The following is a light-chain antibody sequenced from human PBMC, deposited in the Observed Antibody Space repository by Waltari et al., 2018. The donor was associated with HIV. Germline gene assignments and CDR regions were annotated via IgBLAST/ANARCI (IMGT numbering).Light chain of an antibody. CDR2: DVS. CDR3: SSFTTSITVV. J-gene: IGLJ2*01. CDR1: SSDVGNYNE. Sequence: QSALTQPPSVSGSLGQSVTISCTGTSSDVGNYNEVSWYQQSPGTAPKLMIYDVSNRPSGVPVRFSGSESGNTASLTISGLQAEDEAEYYCSSFTTSITVVFGGGTKLTVL. V-gene: IGLV2-18*02.